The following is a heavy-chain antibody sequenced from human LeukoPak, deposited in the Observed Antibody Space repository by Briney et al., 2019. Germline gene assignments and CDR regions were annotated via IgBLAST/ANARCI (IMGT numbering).Heavy chain of an antibody. V-gene: IGHV4-39*01. D-gene: IGHD2-15*01. Sequence: SETLSLTCTVSGGSISSYYWGWIRQPPGKGLEWIGSIHYSGSTYYNPSLKSRVTISVDTSKNQFSVKLSSVTAADTAVYYCARHERHATKFVVVVAAADYWGQGTLVTVSS. J-gene: IGHJ4*02. CDR3: ARHERHATKFVVVVAAADY. CDR2: IHYSGST. CDR1: GGSISSYY.